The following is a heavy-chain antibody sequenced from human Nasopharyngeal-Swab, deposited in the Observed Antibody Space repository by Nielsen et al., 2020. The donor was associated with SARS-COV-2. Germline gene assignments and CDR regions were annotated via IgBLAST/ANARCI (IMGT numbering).Heavy chain of an antibody. V-gene: IGHV3-30-3*01. CDR2: ISYDGSNK. CDR1: GFTFSRYT. Sequence: GESLKISCAASGFTFSRYTMHWVRQAPGKGPEWVAVISYDGSNKYYADSVKGRFTLSRDISKNTLYLQMNSLRAEDTAVFYCASTPLDSSGYYYAFHYWGRGTLVTVSS. J-gene: IGHJ4*02. CDR3: ASTPLDSSGYYYAFHY. D-gene: IGHD3-22*01.